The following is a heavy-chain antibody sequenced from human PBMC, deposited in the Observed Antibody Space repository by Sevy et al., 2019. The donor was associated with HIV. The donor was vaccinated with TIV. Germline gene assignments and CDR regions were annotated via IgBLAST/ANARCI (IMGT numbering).Heavy chain of an antibody. J-gene: IGHJ4*02. CDR3: AMAADTAMVYVDY. CDR1: GFTVSSNY. Sequence: GGSLRLSCAASGFTVSSNYMSWVRQAPGKGLEWVSVIYSDGSTYYADSVKGRFTISRDNSTNTLYLHMNSLRAEEAVMYYCAMAADTAMVYVDYWGQGTLVTVSS. V-gene: IGHV3-53*01. CDR2: IYSDGST. D-gene: IGHD5-18*01.